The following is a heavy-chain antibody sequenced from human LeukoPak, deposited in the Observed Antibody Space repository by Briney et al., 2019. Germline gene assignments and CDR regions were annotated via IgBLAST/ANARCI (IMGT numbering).Heavy chain of an antibody. Sequence: PSETLSLTCTVSGGSISSSSYYWGWIRQPPGKGLEWIGSIYYSGSTYYNPSLKSRVTISVDASKNQFSLKLSSVTAADTAVYYCARVSWVTGTTWGQGTLVTVSS. J-gene: IGHJ4*02. CDR3: ARVSWVTGTT. V-gene: IGHV4-39*07. CDR1: GGSISSSSYY. CDR2: IYYSGST. D-gene: IGHD1-7*01.